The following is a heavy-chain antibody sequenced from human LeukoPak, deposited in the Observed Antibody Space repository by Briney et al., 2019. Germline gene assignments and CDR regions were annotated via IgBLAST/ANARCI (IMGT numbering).Heavy chain of an antibody. CDR1: GYSFTSYW. J-gene: IGHJ4*02. V-gene: IGHV5-51*01. D-gene: IGHD3-10*01. CDR3: ARLASYYGSGSYSGLDY. Sequence: GESLKISCKGSGYSFTSYWIGWVRQMPGKGLEWMGIINPGDSDTRYSPSFQGQVTISADKSISTAYLQWSSLKASDTAMYYCARLASYYGSGSYSGLDYWGQGTLVTVSS. CDR2: INPGDSDT.